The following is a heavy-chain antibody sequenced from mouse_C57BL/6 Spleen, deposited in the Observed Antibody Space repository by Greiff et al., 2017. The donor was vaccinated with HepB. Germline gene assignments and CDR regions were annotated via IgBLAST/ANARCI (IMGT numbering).Heavy chain of an antibody. J-gene: IGHJ2*01. CDR2: IDPSDSYT. CDR1: GYTFTSYW. CDR3: ARLGNGFDY. Sequence: QVHVKQPGAELVKPGASVKLSCKASGYTFTSYWMQWVKQRPGQGLEWIGEIDPSDSYTNYNQKFKGKATLTVDTSSSTAYMQLSSLTSEDSAVYYCARLGNGFDYWGQGTTLTVSS. D-gene: IGHD2-1*01. V-gene: IGHV1-50*01.